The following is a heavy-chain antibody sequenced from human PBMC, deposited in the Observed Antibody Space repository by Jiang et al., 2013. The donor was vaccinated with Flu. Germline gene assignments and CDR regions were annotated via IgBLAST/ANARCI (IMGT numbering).Heavy chain of an antibody. CDR1: GGSISSGSYY. J-gene: IGHJ4*02. D-gene: IGHD3-10*01. V-gene: IGHV4-39*01. CDR2: IYYSGST. CDR3: ARGPLVRGVIGLFDY. Sequence: GPGLVKPSETLSLTCTVSGGSISSGSYYWGWIRQPPGKGLEWIGSIYYSGSTYYNPSLKSRVTISVDTSKNQFSLKMSSVTAADTAVFYCARGPLVRGVIGLFDYWGQGTLVTVSS.